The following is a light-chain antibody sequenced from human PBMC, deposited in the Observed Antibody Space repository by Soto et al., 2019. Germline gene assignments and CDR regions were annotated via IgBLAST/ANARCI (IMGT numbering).Light chain of an antibody. CDR1: QGVYTN. Sequence: DTEMTQSPSSLSASVGDSVTITCRASQGVYTNLAWYQQKPGQVPKILIYAASSMVSGIPSRFSGSGSGTEFTLTISSLQPEDVAAYYCQKCNSAPYTFGPGTKVDIK. J-gene: IGKJ3*01. CDR3: QKCNSAPYT. V-gene: IGKV1-27*01. CDR2: AAS.